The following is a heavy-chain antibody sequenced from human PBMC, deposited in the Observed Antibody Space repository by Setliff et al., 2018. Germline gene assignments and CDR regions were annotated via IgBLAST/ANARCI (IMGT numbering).Heavy chain of an antibody. CDR3: ARDSRIRFTKEEGGAYYYGMDV. CDR2: ISGSSGDA. J-gene: IGHJ6*02. V-gene: IGHV1-18*01. D-gene: IGHD2-8*01. CDR1: GYTFAAYG. Sequence: ASVKVSCKTSGYTFAAYGMSWVRQIPGHGLEWMGWISGSSGDASYAQKFQGRVIITLDTLTTTAYMELRSLRSDDTAVYYCARDSRIRFTKEEGGAYYYGMDVWGQGTTVTVSS.